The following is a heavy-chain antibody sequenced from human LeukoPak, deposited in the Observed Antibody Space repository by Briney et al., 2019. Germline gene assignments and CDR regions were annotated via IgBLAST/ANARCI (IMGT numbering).Heavy chain of an antibody. CDR2: IHQSGRT. Sequence: ASETLSLTCTVHGGSFSGYYWTWIRQPPGKGLQWIGEIHQSGRTNSNPSLKSRVTMSVDTSKNHFSLKLTSVTAADTAVYYCAGFIWGIGFDPWGQGTLVTVSS. CDR3: AGFIWGIGFDP. V-gene: IGHV4-34*01. J-gene: IGHJ5*02. CDR1: GGSFSGYY. D-gene: IGHD3-16*01.